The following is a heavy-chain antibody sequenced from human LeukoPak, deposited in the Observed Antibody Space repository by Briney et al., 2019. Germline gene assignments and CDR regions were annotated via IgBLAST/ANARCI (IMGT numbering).Heavy chain of an antibody. CDR3: ARDRDHRAAAPHYFDY. CDR2: ISSSSSYT. CDR1: GFTFSSYG. J-gene: IGHJ4*02. Sequence: PGRSLRLSCAASGFTFSSYGMHWVRQAPGKGLEWVSYISSSSSYTNYADSVKGRFTISRDNAKNSLYLQMNSLRAEDTAVYYCARDRDHRAAAPHYFDYWGQGTLVTVSS. D-gene: IGHD6-25*01. V-gene: IGHV3-21*05.